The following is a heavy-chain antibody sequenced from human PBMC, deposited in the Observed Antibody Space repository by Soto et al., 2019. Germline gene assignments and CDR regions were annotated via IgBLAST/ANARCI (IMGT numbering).Heavy chain of an antibody. Sequence: SETLSLTSAVYGGSFSGYDWSWIRQPPGKGLEWIGEINHSGSTNYNPSLKSRVTISVDTSKNQFSLKLSSVTAADTAVYYCARVVPAAMMGWFDPWGQGTLVTVSS. J-gene: IGHJ5*02. CDR2: INHSGST. V-gene: IGHV4-34*01. D-gene: IGHD2-2*01. CDR3: ARVVPAAMMGWFDP. CDR1: GGSFSGYD.